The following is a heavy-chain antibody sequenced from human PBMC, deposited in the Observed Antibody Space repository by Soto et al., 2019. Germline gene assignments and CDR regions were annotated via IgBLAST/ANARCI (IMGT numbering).Heavy chain of an antibody. CDR2: ISGSGDTT. CDR1: GFTFSNYA. CDR3: AKAFCEGLLWSAESIDGFAI. J-gene: IGHJ3*02. V-gene: IGHV3-23*01. Sequence: EVQLLESGGGLVQPGGSLRLSCAASGFTFSNYAMSWVRQAPGKGLEWVADISGSGDTTYHADSVKGRFIISRDNSKNTLPLRMRGLRAADKAIFYCAKAFCEGLLWSAESIDGFAILGRGTMVTVSS. D-gene: IGHD3-10*01.